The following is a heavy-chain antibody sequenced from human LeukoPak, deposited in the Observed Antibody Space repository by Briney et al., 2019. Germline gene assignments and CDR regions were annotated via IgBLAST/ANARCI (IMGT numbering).Heavy chain of an antibody. D-gene: IGHD6-13*01. CDR2: IYYSGST. CDR1: GGSMSSYY. Sequence: SETLSLTCTVSGGSMSSYYWSWIRQPPGKGLEWIGYIYYSGSTNYNPSLKSRVTISVDTSKNQFSLKLSSVTAADTAVYYCARGREYSSSWYALGYWGQGTLVTVSS. CDR3: ARGREYSSSWYALGY. J-gene: IGHJ4*02. V-gene: IGHV4-59*01.